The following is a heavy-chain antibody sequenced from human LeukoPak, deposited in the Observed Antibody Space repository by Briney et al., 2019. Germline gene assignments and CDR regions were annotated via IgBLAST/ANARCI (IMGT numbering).Heavy chain of an antibody. CDR1: GGSISSYY. Sequence: SETLSLTCTVSGGSISSYYWSWIRQPPGKGLEWIGYVYNSGSSYYNPSLKGRVIISEDTSKNQFSLELTSVTAADTALYYCAAGLATNYYFDYWGRGTLVTVSS. V-gene: IGHV4-59*01. CDR3: AAGLATNYYFDY. CDR2: VYNSGSS. D-gene: IGHD5-24*01. J-gene: IGHJ4*02.